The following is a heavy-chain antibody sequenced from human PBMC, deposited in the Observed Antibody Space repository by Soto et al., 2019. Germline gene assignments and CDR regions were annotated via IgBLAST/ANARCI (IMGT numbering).Heavy chain of an antibody. D-gene: IGHD1-1*01. J-gene: IGHJ4*02. V-gene: IGHV4-4*07. CDR1: GGSISSFY. CDR3: ARVWNDGRFDY. Sequence: SSETLSLTCSVSGGSISSFYWSWIRQPAGKGLEWIGRVHATGSTNYNPSLKSRVIMSLDTSENQISMNLTSVTAADTAVYYCARVWNDGRFDYWGQGTLVTVSS. CDR2: VHATGST.